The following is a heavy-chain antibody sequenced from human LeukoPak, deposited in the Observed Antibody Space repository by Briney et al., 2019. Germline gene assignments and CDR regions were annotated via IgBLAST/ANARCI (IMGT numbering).Heavy chain of an antibody. CDR2: ISGSSSSI. CDR1: GFTFSSYS. J-gene: IGHJ3*02. D-gene: IGHD1-26*01. CDR3: ARDGEVGATSGAFDI. Sequence: GGSLRLSCAASGFTFSSYSMNWVRQAPGKGLEWVSYISGSSSSIYYADSVKGRFTISRDNAKNSLYLQMNSLRAEDMAVYYCARDGEVGATSGAFDIWGQGTMVTVSS. V-gene: IGHV3-48*04.